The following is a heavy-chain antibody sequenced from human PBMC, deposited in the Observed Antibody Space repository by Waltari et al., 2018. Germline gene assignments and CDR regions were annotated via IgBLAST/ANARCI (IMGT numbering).Heavy chain of an antibody. V-gene: IGHV1-69*02. Sequence: QVQLVQSGAEVKKPGSSVKVSCKASGGTFSSYTISWVRQAPGQGLEWMGRIIPILGIANYAQKFQGRVTITADKSTSTAYMELSSLRSEDTAVYYCARVGRGLGINWFDPWGQGTLVTVSS. D-gene: IGHD2-15*01. CDR2: IIPILGIA. J-gene: IGHJ5*02. CDR1: GGTFSSYT. CDR3: ARVGRGLGINWFDP.